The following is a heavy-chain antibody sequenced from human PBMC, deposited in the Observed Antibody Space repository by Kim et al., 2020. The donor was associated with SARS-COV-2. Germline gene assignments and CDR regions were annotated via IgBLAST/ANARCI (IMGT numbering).Heavy chain of an antibody. CDR1: GLTFSNYW. Sequence: GGSLRLSCAASGLTFSNYWMSWVRQTPGKGLEWVANIKEDGTAIYYVDSVKGRFTISRDNAKNSLYLQMNSLRVEDTGLYYCARGWDGYYFDYWGQGALVTVSS. CDR2: IKEDGTAI. D-gene: IGHD1-26*01. CDR3: ARGWDGYYFDY. J-gene: IGHJ4*02. V-gene: IGHV3-7*01.